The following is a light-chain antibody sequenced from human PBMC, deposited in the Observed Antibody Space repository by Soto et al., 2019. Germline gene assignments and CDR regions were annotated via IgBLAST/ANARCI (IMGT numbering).Light chain of an antibody. CDR2: AAS. Sequence: DIQMTQSPSSVSPSVGDRVTITCRASQGISRWVAWYQQRPGNAPKLLIYAASSLQSGVPSRFSGTGSGTDFTLTISSLQPDDFATYYCQEADSFPLTFGGGTKVEIK. CDR1: QGISRW. J-gene: IGKJ4*01. CDR3: QEADSFPLT. V-gene: IGKV1-12*01.